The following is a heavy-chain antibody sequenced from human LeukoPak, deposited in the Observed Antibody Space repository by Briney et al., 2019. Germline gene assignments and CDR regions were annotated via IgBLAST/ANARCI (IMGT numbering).Heavy chain of an antibody. J-gene: IGHJ6*02. V-gene: IGHV4-39*01. D-gene: IGHD3-10*01. CDR1: GGSISSSSYY. Sequence: SETLSLTCTVSGGSISSSSYYWGWIRQPPGKGLEWIGSIYYSGSTYYNPSLKSRVTISVDTSKNQFSLKLSSVTAADTAVYYCAGCVLLGEGYYYGMDVWGQGTTVTVSS. CDR2: IYYSGST. CDR3: AGCVLLGEGYYYGMDV.